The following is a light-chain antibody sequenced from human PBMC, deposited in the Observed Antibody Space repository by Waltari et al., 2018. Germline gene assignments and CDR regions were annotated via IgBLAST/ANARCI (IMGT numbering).Light chain of an antibody. J-gene: IGLJ1*01. CDR3: AAWDDSLSGSYV. CDR2: NNN. Sequence: QSVRPQPPSASGTPRQRVTISCSGSYSNIGSNTVNWYQQLPGTAPTLLIYNNNPRPSGVPDRFSGSKSGTSASLAITGLQSEDEADYYCAAWDDSLSGSYVFGTGTKVTVI. CDR1: YSNIGSNT. V-gene: IGLV1-44*01.